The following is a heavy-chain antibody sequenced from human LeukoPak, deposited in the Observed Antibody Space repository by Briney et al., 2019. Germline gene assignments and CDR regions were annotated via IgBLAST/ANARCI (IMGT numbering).Heavy chain of an antibody. Sequence: GASVKVSCKASGGTFSSYAISWMRQAPGQGLEWMGGIIPIFGTANYAQKFQGRVTITTDESTSTAYMELSSLRSEDTAVYYCARGRGAVPRCPYFDYWAREPWSPSPQ. J-gene: IGHJ4*02. V-gene: IGHV1-69*05. CDR3: ARGRGAVPRCPYFDY. CDR2: IIPIFGTA. D-gene: IGHD2-8*01. CDR1: GGTFSSYA.